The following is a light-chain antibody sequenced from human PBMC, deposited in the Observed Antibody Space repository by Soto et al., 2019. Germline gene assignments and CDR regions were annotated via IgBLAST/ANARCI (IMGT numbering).Light chain of an antibody. CDR2: SNN. CDR1: RSNIGTNT. J-gene: IGLJ3*02. CDR3: AVWDDSLNGWV. V-gene: IGLV1-44*01. Sequence: QSVLTQPPSASGTAGQRVTISCSGSRSNIGTNTVHWYQQLPRTAPKLLIHSNNQRPSGVPDRFSGSKSGTSASLAISGLQSEDEADYYCAVWDDSLNGWVFGGGTKVIVL.